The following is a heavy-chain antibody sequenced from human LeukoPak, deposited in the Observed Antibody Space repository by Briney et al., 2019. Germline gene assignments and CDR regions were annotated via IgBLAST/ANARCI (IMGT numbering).Heavy chain of an antibody. CDR1: GFPFSSYA. J-gene: IGHJ4*02. Sequence: GGSLRLSCAASGFPFSSYAMSWVRQAPGKGLEWVSAISNSGGSTYYADSVKGRFTISRDNSKNTLYLQMNSLRVEDTAVYYCAKVPFGSSGRSYYFDYWGQGTLVTVSS. CDR3: AKVPFGSSGRSYYFDY. CDR2: ISNSGGST. V-gene: IGHV3-23*01. D-gene: IGHD6-19*01.